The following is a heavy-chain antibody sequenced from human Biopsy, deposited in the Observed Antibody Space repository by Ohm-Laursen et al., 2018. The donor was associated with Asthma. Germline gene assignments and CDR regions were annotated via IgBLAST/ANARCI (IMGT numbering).Heavy chain of an antibody. CDR1: YGSITSGDYY. Sequence: SQTLSLTCAVSYGSITSGDYYWTWIRQHPEKGLERIGYIYYRGYTYYNPSLKSRVSISIDKSKNQLSLKLSSVTAADKAVYYCARAQDYYDSRGYYRSFDYWGQGTLVTVSS. CDR2: IYYRGYT. D-gene: IGHD3-22*01. CDR3: ARAQDYYDSRGYYRSFDY. J-gene: IGHJ4*02. V-gene: IGHV4-31*11.